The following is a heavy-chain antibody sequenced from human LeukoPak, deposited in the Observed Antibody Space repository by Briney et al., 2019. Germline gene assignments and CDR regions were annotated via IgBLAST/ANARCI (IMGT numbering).Heavy chain of an antibody. Sequence: PSATLSLTCTVSGGSISSYYWSSIRQPAGKGLEWIGRIYTIGSTNYNPSLKTRVTMSVDTSKNHFSRKLSSVTAADPAVYFCAREWGLLPLNWFDPRGQGTLVSVSS. V-gene: IGHV4-4*07. CDR1: GGSISSYY. J-gene: IGHJ5*02. CDR3: AREWGLLPLNWFDP. CDR2: IYTIGST. D-gene: IGHD2-21*01.